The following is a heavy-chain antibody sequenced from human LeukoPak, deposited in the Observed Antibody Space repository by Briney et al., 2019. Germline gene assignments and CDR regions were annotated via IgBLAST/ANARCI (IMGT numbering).Heavy chain of an antibody. Sequence: GGSLRLSCAASGFTFSGYGMHWVRQAPGKGLQWVANIKQDGSEKYYVDSVKGRFTISRDNAKNSLYLQMNSLRAEDTAVYYCARERAVADYWGQGTLVTVSS. CDR1: GFTFSGYG. J-gene: IGHJ4*02. V-gene: IGHV3-7*03. D-gene: IGHD6-19*01. CDR3: ARERAVADY. CDR2: IKQDGSEK.